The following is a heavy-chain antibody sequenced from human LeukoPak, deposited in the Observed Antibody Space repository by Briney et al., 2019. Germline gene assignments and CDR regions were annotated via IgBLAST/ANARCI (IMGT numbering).Heavy chain of an antibody. Sequence: SVKVSCKASGGTFISYAISWVRQAPGQGREWMGGIIPIFGTANYTQKFQGRVTITADKSTSTAYMELSSLRSEDTAVYYCARGGYYDYVWGSYRYYYFDYWGQGTLVTVSS. CDR2: IIPIFGTA. CDR1: GGTFISYA. D-gene: IGHD3-16*02. CDR3: ARGGYYDYVWGSYRYYYFDY. V-gene: IGHV1-69*06. J-gene: IGHJ4*02.